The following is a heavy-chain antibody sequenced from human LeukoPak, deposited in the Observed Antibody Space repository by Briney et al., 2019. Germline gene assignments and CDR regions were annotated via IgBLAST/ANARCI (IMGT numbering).Heavy chain of an antibody. CDR2: MNPNSGNT. CDR3: ARGGGNLYYYYYMDV. V-gene: IGHV1-8*03. J-gene: IGHJ6*03. D-gene: IGHD4-23*01. CDR1: GYTFTSYD. Sequence: ASVKVSCKASGYTFTSYDINWVRQATGQGLEGMGWMNPNSGNTGYAQKFQGRVTITRNTSISTAYMELSSLRSEDTAVYYCARGGGNLYYYYYMDVWGKGTTVTVSS.